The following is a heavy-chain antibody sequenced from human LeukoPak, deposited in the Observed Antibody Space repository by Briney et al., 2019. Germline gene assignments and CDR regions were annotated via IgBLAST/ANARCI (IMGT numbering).Heavy chain of an antibody. Sequence: GGSLRLSCAASGFTFNSYAMSWVRQAPGKGLEWVANIKQDGSEKSYVDSMKGRFTISRDNAKNSLYLQMNRLRAEDTAVYYCTRDSDHVRDYWGQGTLVTVSS. D-gene: IGHD3-10*01. CDR2: IKQDGSEK. J-gene: IGHJ4*02. CDR1: GFTFNSYA. CDR3: TRDSDHVRDY. V-gene: IGHV3-7*01.